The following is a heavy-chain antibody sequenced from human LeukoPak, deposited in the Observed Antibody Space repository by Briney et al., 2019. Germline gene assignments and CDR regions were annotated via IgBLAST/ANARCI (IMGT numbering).Heavy chain of an antibody. Sequence: ASVKVSCKASGYTFIGYYMHWVRQAPGQGLEWMGWINPNSGGTNYAQKFQGRVTMTRDTSISTAYMELSRLRSDDTAVYYCARVATVSYARRYFQHWGQGTLVTVSS. CDR2: INPNSGGT. CDR3: ARVATVSYARRYFQH. CDR1: GYTFIGYY. D-gene: IGHD4-17*01. J-gene: IGHJ1*01. V-gene: IGHV1-2*02.